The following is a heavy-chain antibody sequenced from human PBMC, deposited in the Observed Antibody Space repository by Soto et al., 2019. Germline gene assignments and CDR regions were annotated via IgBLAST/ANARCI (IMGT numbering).Heavy chain of an antibody. CDR2: FDPEDGET. Sequence: ASVKVSCTVSGYTLTELSMHWVRQAPGKGLEWMGGFDPEDGETIYAQKFQGRVTMTEDTSTDTAYMELSSLRSEDTAVYYCEKVKFGVVDWCFDLWGRGTLVTVSS. J-gene: IGHJ2*01. D-gene: IGHD2-2*01. CDR1: GYTLTELS. V-gene: IGHV1-24*01. CDR3: EKVKFGVVDWCFDL.